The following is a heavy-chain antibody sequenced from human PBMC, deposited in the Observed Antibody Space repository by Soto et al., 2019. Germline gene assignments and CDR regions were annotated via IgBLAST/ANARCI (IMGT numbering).Heavy chain of an antibody. CDR1: GYTFISYG. D-gene: IGHD2-15*01. CDR2: ISAYNGNT. J-gene: IGHJ6*03. Sequence: ASVKVSCKASGYTFISYGISWVRQAPRQGLEWMGWISAYNGNTNYAQKLQGRVTMTTDTSTSTAYMELRSLRSDDTAVYYCAREVKFTPNYMDVWGKGTTVTVSS. V-gene: IGHV1-18*01. CDR3: AREVKFTPNYMDV.